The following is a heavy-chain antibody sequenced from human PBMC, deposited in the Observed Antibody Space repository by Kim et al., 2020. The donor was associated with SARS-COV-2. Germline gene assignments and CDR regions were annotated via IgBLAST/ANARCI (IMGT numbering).Heavy chain of an antibody. CDR2: IYYSGST. J-gene: IGHJ4*02. D-gene: IGHD3-10*01. CDR1: GGSISSSSYY. V-gene: IGHV4-39*01. CDR3: ARHLYGSGDARRHGSKTYYFDY. Sequence: SETLSLTCTVSGGSISSSSYYWGWIRQPPGKGLEWIGSIYYSGSTYYNPSLKSRVTISVDTSKNQFSLKLSSVTAADTAVYYCARHLYGSGDARRHGSKTYYFDYWGQGTLVSVSS.